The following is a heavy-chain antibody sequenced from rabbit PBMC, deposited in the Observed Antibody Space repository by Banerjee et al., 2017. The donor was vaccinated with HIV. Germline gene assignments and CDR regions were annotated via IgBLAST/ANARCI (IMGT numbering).Heavy chain of an antibody. CDR2: IYPDSSADT. D-gene: IGHD4-1*01. Sequence: QSLEESGGDLVKPGASVTLTCTASGFSFSDNSYMCWVRQAPGRGLEWIACIYPDSSADTYYANWAKGRFTISKTSSTTVTLQMTSLTAADTATYFCARDLAGVIGWKFGWWGPGTLVT. CDR1: GFSFSDNSY. V-gene: IGHV1S40*01. CDR3: ARDLAGVIGWKFGW. J-gene: IGHJ4*01.